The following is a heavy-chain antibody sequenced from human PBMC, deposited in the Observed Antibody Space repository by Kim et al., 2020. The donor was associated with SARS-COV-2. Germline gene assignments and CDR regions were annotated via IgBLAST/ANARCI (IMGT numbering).Heavy chain of an antibody. D-gene: IGHD3-3*01. J-gene: IGHJ6*02. V-gene: IGHV4-39*01. CDR1: GGSISSSSYY. Sequence: SETLSLTCTVSGGSISSSSYYWGWIRQPPGKGLEWIGSIYYSGSTYYNPSLKSRVTISVDTSKNQFSLKLSSVTAADTAVYYCARHGGDFWSGSLPYYYYYYGMDVWGQGTTVTVSS. CDR2: IYYSGST. CDR3: ARHGGDFWSGSLPYYYYYYGMDV.